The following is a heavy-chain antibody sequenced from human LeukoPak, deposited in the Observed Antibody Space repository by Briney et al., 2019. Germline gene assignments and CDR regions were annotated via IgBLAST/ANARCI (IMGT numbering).Heavy chain of an antibody. CDR3: ARDLTMGPIVVVPAALNFDY. Sequence: GGSLRLSCAASGFTFSSYGMSWVRQAPGKGLEWVANIKQDGSEKYYVDSVKGRFTISRDNAKNSLYLQMNSLRAEDTAVYYCARDLTMGPIVVVPAALNFDYWGQGTLVTVSS. D-gene: IGHD2-2*01. V-gene: IGHV3-7*01. J-gene: IGHJ4*02. CDR1: GFTFSSYG. CDR2: IKQDGSEK.